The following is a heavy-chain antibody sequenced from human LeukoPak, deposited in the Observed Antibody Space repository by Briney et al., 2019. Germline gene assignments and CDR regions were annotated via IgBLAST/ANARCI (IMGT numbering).Heavy chain of an antibody. CDR2: ISSSSSYI. J-gene: IGHJ3*02. Sequence: GGSLRLSCAASGFTFSSYSMKWVRQAPGKGLEWVSSISSSSSYIYYADSVKGRFTISRDNAKNSLYLQMNSLRAEDTAVYYCARDLLGMATVGTFFDIWGQGTMVTVSS. V-gene: IGHV3-21*01. CDR1: GFTFSSYS. CDR3: ARDLLGMATVGTFFDI. D-gene: IGHD5-24*01.